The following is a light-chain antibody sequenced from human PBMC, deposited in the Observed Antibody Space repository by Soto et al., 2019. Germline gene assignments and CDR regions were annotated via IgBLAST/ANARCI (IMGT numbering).Light chain of an antibody. CDR1: QSVNSY. CDR2: DAS. CDR3: QQRSNWPT. Sequence: EIVLTQSPATLSLSPGERATLSCRTSQSVNSYLAWYQQKPGQAPRLLIYDASNRATGIPARFSGSGSGTDFTLTISSLEPEDFAVYYCQQRSNWPTFGQGTMLEIK. J-gene: IGKJ2*01. V-gene: IGKV3-11*01.